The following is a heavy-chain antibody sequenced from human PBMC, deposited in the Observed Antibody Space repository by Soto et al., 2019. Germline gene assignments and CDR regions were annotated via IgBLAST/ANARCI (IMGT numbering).Heavy chain of an antibody. CDR3: TIHDILTGYHDY. Sequence: GGSLRLSCTASGFTFGDYAMSWFRQAPGKGLEWVGFIRSKAYGGTTEYAASVKGRFTISRDDSKSIAYLQMNSLKTEDTAVYYCTIHDILTGYHDYWGQGTLVTVSS. D-gene: IGHD3-9*01. CDR1: GFTFGDYA. CDR2: IRSKAYGGTT. J-gene: IGHJ4*02. V-gene: IGHV3-49*03.